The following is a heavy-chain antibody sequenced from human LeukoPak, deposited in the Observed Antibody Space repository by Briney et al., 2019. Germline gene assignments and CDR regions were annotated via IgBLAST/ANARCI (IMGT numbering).Heavy chain of an antibody. CDR2: FKSKTDGGTT. J-gene: IGHJ4*02. CDR1: GFTFSKAW. V-gene: IGHV3-15*01. CDR3: AKSRSRGPKQLARFDY. Sequence: GGSLRLSCAASGFTFSKAWMSWVRQAPGKGLERVGRFKSKTDGGTTDYAAPVKGRFTISRDDSKNTLYLQMNSLRAEDTAVYYCAKSRSRGPKQLARFDYWGQGTLVTVSS. D-gene: IGHD6-6*01.